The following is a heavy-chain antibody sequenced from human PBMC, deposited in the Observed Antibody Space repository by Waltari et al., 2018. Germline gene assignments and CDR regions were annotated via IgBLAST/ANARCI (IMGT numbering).Heavy chain of an antibody. CDR3: ARQTLGYCTSAACRRVET. CDR1: GYFINTGFF. J-gene: IGHJ5*02. CDR2: IYHDGTT. D-gene: IGHD2-2*03. V-gene: IGHV4-38-2*01. Sequence: QVQLQESGPGLVRPSETLSLTCDVSGYFINTGFFWGWIRQPPGKGLEWIGNIYHDGTTYYNPSIKNRLMISLGTCTNQFSLRRNFGDVADTAVYYCARQTLGYCTSAACRRVETWGQGILVTVSS.